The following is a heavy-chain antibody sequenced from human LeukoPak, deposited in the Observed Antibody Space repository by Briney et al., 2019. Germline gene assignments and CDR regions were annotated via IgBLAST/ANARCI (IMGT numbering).Heavy chain of an antibody. CDR2: ISHDGSNK. D-gene: IGHD3-22*01. CDR3: ARKYYYDSSGYRYYYYGMDV. Sequence: GGSLRLSCAASGFTFSSYAMHWVRQAPGKGLEWVAVISHDGSNKYYADSVKGRFTISRDNSKNTLYLQMNSLRAEDTAVYYCARKYYYDSSGYRYYYYGMDVWGQGTTVTVSS. CDR1: GFTFSSYA. J-gene: IGHJ6*02. V-gene: IGHV3-30-3*01.